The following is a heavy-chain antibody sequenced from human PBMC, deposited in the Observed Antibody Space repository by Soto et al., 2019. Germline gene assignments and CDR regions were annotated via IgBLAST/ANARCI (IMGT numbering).Heavy chain of an antibody. CDR1: GGSISSYY. Sequence: PSETLSLTCTVSGGSISSYYWSWIRQPPGKGLEWIGYIYYSGSTNYNPSLKSRVTISVDTSKNQFSLRLSSVTAADTAVYYCARDLDAFDIWGQGTMVTVSS. CDR2: IYYSGST. J-gene: IGHJ3*02. CDR3: ARDLDAFDI. V-gene: IGHV4-59*01.